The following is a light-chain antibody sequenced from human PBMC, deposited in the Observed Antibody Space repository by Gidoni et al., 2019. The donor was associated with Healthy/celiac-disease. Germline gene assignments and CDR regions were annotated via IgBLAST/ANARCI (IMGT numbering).Light chain of an antibody. V-gene: IGLV2-14*01. Sequence: LTQPASVSGSPGQSITISCTGTSSDVGGYNYVSWYQQHPGKAPKLMIYEVSNRPSGVSNRFSGSKSGNTASLTISGLQAEDEADYYCSSYTSSSTLVVFGGGTKLTVL. CDR3: SSYTSSSTLVV. J-gene: IGLJ2*01. CDR1: SSDVGGYNY. CDR2: EVS.